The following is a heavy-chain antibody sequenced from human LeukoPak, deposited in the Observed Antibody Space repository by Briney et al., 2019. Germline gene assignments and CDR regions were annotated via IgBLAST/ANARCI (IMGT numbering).Heavy chain of an antibody. Sequence: PSETLSLTCAVYGGSFIGYYWIWIRQPPGKGREGIGEINHSGSTNYNPSLKSRVTISVDTSKNQFSLKPSSVTAADTALYYCARGEPTNYVFWSGYPGKYYFAYWGQGTLVTVSS. CDR1: GGSFIGYY. D-gene: IGHD3-3*01. CDR2: INHSGST. V-gene: IGHV4-34*01. J-gene: IGHJ4*02. CDR3: ARGEPTNYVFWSGYPGKYYFAY.